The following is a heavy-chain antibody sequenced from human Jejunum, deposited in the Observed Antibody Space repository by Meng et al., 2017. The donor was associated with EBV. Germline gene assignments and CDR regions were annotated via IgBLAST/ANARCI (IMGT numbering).Heavy chain of an antibody. CDR2: TYYRSKWGD. CDR1: GDSISNSGAS. Sequence: QVQLQQSGPGLVEPSXTLSLTCAISGDSISNSGASWNWIRQSPSRGLEWLGRTYYRSKWGDDYAESVKGRITISADTSKNHFSLQLNSVTPEDTAVYFCARDYLWAFDYGGQGTLVTVSS. V-gene: IGHV6-1*01. CDR3: ARDYLWAFDY. D-gene: IGHD3-16*02. J-gene: IGHJ4*02.